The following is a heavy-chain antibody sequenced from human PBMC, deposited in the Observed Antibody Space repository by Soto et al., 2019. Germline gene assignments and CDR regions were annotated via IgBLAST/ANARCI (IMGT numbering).Heavy chain of an antibody. CDR1: GGSFSGYY. V-gene: IGHV4-34*01. Sequence: PSETLSLTCAVYGGSFSGYYWSWIRQPPGKGLEWIGEINHSGSTNYNPSLKSRVTISVDTSKNQFSLKLSSVTAADTAVYYCARATYYYGSGSTPWGQGTLVTVSS. J-gene: IGHJ4*02. CDR3: ARATYYYGSGSTP. D-gene: IGHD3-10*01. CDR2: INHSGST.